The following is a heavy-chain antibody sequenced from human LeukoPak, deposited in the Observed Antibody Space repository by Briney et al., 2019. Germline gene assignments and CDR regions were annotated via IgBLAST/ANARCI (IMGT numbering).Heavy chain of an antibody. V-gene: IGHV4-59*01. CDR2: IYYSGST. Sequence: PSETLSLTCTVSGGSISSYYWSWIRQPPGKGLEWIGYIYYSGSTNYNPSLKSRVTISVDTSKNQFSLKLSSVTAADTAVYYCARVLLDYYGSGSYSTAFDIWGQGTMVTVSS. J-gene: IGHJ3*02. CDR3: ARVLLDYYGSGSYSTAFDI. D-gene: IGHD3-10*01. CDR1: GGSISSYY.